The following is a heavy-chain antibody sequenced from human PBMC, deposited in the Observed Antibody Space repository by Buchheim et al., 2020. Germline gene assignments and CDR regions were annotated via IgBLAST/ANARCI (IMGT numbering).Heavy chain of an antibody. V-gene: IGHV3-23*01. J-gene: IGHJ4*02. Sequence: EVHLLESGGGLVQPGGSLRLSCAASGFTFSSYAMSWVRQAPGKGLEWVSAISGSGGNTYYADSVKGRFTISRDNSQNTLYLHINSLRAEDTAIYYCASSVVPAAMVGYFDYWGQGTL. CDR1: GFTFSSYA. CDR2: ISGSGGNT. D-gene: IGHD2-2*01. CDR3: ASSVVPAAMVGYFDY.